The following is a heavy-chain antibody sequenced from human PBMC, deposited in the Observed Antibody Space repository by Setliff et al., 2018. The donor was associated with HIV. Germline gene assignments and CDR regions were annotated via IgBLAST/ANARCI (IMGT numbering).Heavy chain of an antibody. D-gene: IGHD3-10*01. CDR1: GFNFADYG. CDR3: ARGGITTIVRGVTYPYPLYYFDS. J-gene: IGHJ4*02. CDR2: ISWSGITT. V-gene: IGHV3-20*04. Sequence: GGSLRLSCIVSGFNFADYGMSWVRQVPGKGLEWVAGISWSGITTTYADSVKGRFTIFRDNAKNSLYMQMNTLGAADTAMYYCARGGITTIVRGVTYPYPLYYFDSWGPGTQVTVSS.